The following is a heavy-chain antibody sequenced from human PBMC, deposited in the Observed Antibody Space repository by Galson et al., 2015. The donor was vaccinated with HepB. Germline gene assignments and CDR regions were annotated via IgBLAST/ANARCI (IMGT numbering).Heavy chain of an antibody. D-gene: IGHD1-26*01. Sequence: SVKVSCKASGYTFSGYYMYWVRQAPGQGLEWMGWINSNSGGTNYAQKFQGRVTMTRDTSISTVYMELSRLRFDDTAVYYCARITVGVTDSDYWGQGTLVTVSS. V-gene: IGHV1-2*02. CDR2: INSNSGGT. CDR3: ARITVGVTDSDY. J-gene: IGHJ4*02. CDR1: GYTFSGYY.